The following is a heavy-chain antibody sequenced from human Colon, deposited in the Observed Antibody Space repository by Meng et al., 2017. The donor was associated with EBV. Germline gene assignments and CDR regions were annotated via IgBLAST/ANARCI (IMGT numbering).Heavy chain of an antibody. CDR3: ARTGCSSSSCYDY. V-gene: IGHV1-3*01. D-gene: IGHD2-2*01. CDR2: INAGNGNT. J-gene: IGHJ4*02. Sequence: QAHLVQSGAEVKKPGASVKVSCKASGYSFTTYAMHWVRQAPGQRLEWMGWINAGNGNTKYSEKFQSRVTITRDTAASTAYMELSSLRSEDTAVYYCARTGCSSSSCYDYWGQGTLVTVSS. CDR1: GYSFTTYA.